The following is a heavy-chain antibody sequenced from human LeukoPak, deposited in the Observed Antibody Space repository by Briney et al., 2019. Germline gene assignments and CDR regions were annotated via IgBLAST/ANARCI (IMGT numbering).Heavy chain of an antibody. CDR1: GGSFSGYY. Sequence: PSETLSLTCAVYGGSFSGYYWSWIRQPPGKGLEWIGEINHSGSANYNPSLKSRVTISVDTSKNQFSLKLSSVTAADTAVYHCAPGSTGGSRGSWFDPWGQGTLVTVSS. V-gene: IGHV4-34*01. CDR2: INHSGSA. D-gene: IGHD1-26*01. CDR3: APGSTGGSRGSWFDP. J-gene: IGHJ5*02.